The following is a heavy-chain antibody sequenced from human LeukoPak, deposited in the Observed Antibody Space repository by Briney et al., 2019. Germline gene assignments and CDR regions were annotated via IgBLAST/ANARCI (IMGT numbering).Heavy chain of an antibody. V-gene: IGHV3-21*01. D-gene: IGHD3-3*01. CDR1: GFTFSSYS. CDR3: ARDKVLNDFWSGYYEGPPEGLGRYGMDV. Sequence: GRSLRLSCAASGFTFSSYSMNWVRQAPGKGLEWVSSISSSSSYIYYADSVKGRFTISRDNAKNSLYLQMNSLRAEDTAVYYCARDKVLNDFWSGYYEGPPEGLGRYGMDVWGQGTTVTVSS. J-gene: IGHJ6*02. CDR2: ISSSSSYI.